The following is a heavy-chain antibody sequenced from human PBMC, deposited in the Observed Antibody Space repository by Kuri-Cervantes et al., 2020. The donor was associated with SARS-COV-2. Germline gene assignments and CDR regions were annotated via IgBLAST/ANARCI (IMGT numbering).Heavy chain of an antibody. CDR2: ISSSSSYI. J-gene: IGHJ4*02. D-gene: IGHD3-3*01. V-gene: IGHV3-21*01. CDR3: AKDGLRVVEEWLPFDY. Sequence: GGSLRLSCAASGFTFSSYWMSWVRQAPGKGLEWVSSISSSSSYIYYADSVKGRFTISRDNAKNSLYLQMNSLRAEDTAVYYCAKDGLRVVEEWLPFDYWGQGTLVTVSS. CDR1: GFTFSSYW.